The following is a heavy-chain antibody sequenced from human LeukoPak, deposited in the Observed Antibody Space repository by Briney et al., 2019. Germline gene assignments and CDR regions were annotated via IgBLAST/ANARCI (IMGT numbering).Heavy chain of an antibody. J-gene: IGHJ4*02. Sequence: GGSLRLSCAAAGFTFNNYGMHWVRQAPGKGLEWVSVISYDGRNKHYPDSVKGRFTISRDISTDTLWLQMDSLRTEDTAVYYCAKGPLRGTAAAIDYWGQGTLVTVSS. V-gene: IGHV3-30*18. CDR3: AKGPLRGTAAAIDY. CDR2: ISYDGRNK. CDR1: GFTFNNYG. D-gene: IGHD2-2*01.